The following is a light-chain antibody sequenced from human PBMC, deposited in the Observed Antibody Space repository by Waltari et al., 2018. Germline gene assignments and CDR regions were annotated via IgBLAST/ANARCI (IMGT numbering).Light chain of an antibody. J-gene: IGLJ2*01. Sequence: QSALTQAASVSGSPGQSITISCTGTSSDVGAYNYVSWYQQHPGKAPKLMIYDVSNRPSWVSNRFSCSKSGNTASLTISGLQAEDEADYYCSSFTSSSTVLFGGGTRLSVL. CDR2: DVS. V-gene: IGLV2-14*03. CDR1: SSDVGAYNY. CDR3: SSFTSSSTVL.